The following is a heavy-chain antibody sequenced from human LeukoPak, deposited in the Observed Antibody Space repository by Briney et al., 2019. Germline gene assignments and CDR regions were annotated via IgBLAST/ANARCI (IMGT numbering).Heavy chain of an antibody. CDR3: AKDKVGATSIHYFDY. J-gene: IGHJ4*02. Sequence: PGGSLRLSCAASGFTFSSYGMSWVRQAPGKGLEWVSAISGSGGSTYYADSVKGRFTIPRDNSKNTLYLQMNSLRAEDTAVYYCAKDKVGATSIHYFDYWGQGTLVTVSS. D-gene: IGHD1-26*01. CDR1: GFTFSSYG. V-gene: IGHV3-23*01. CDR2: ISGSGGST.